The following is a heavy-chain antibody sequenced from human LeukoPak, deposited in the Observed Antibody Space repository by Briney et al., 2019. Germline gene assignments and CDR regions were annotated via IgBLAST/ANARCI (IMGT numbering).Heavy chain of an antibody. D-gene: IGHD3-10*01. J-gene: IGHJ4*02. CDR3: ARGSLDYYGYYFDY. Sequence: ASVKVSCKAPGGTFSSYAISWVRQAPGQGLEWMGGIIPIFGTANYAQKFQGRVTITADESTSTAYMELSSLRSEDTAVYHCARGSLDYYGYYFDYWGQGTLVTVSS. V-gene: IGHV1-69*01. CDR1: GGTFSSYA. CDR2: IIPIFGTA.